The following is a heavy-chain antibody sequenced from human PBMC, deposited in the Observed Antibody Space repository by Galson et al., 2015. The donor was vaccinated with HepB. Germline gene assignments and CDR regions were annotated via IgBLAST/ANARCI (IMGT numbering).Heavy chain of an antibody. CDR2: IDPSDSYT. D-gene: IGHD3-22*01. V-gene: IGHV5-10-1*01. J-gene: IGHJ3*02. Sequence: QSGAEVKKPRESLRISCTGSGYSFTSYWISWVRQMPGKGLEWMGRIDPSDSYTNYSPSFQGHVTISADKSISTAYLQWSSLKASDTAMYYCARPLELPDYYDSSGDAFDIWGQGTMVTVSS. CDR1: GYSFTSYW. CDR3: ARPLELPDYYDSSGDAFDI.